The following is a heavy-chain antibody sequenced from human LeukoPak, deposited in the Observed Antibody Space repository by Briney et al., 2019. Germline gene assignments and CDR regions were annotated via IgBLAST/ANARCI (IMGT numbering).Heavy chain of an antibody. J-gene: IGHJ4*02. D-gene: IGHD3-3*01. CDR3: ARAKNVLRFLEWSF. CDR1: GGSFSSYT. V-gene: IGHV1-69*01. Sequence: GSSVKVSCKASGGSFSSYTIDWVRQAPGQGLEWMGGISPIFGTANYAQRFQGRVTITADESTTTAYMELRSLRSEDTAVYYCARAKNVLRFLEWSFWGQGTLVTVSS. CDR2: ISPIFGTA.